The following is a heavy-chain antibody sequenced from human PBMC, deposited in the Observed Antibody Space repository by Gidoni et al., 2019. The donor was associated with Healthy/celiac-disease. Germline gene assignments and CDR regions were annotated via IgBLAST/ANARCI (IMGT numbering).Heavy chain of an antibody. D-gene: IGHD6-19*01. CDR1: GGSFSGYY. CDR3: ARGPGQWLDKAYWYFDL. V-gene: IGHV4-34*01. J-gene: IGHJ2*01. CDR2: INHSGST. Sequence: QVQLQQWGAGLLKPSETLSLTCAVYGGSFSGYYWSGIRQPPGKGLEWIGEINHSGSTNYNPSLKSRVTISVDTSKNQFSLKLSSVTAADTAVYYCARGPGQWLDKAYWYFDLWGRGTLVTVSS.